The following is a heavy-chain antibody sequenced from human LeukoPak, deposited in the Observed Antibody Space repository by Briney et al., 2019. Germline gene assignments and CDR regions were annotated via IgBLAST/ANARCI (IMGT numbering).Heavy chain of an antibody. CDR3: VRDRGTYRPIDY. V-gene: IGHV3-21*04. J-gene: IGHJ4*02. CDR1: AFSLNTYN. D-gene: IGHD1-26*01. CDR2: ISYTGTYI. Sequence: GGSLRLSCVVSAFSLNTYNMNWVRQAPGKGLEWVSSISYTGTYIYYADSAKGRFTISRDNAQNSVYLQMNSLRAEDTAVYYCVRDRGTYRPIDYWGQGTLVTVSS.